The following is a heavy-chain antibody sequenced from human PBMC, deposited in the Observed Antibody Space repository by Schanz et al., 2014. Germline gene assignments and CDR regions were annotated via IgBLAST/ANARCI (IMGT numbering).Heavy chain of an antibody. CDR3: ARDNSHWLVDY. CDR1: GFTFSSHW. Sequence: EMQLLESGGGLAQPGGSLRLSCAASGFTFSSHWMHWVRQDPGKGLVWVARINSVGSNTDYADSVTGRFTISRDNSKNTLYLEVNSLRPEDTALYYCARDNSHWLVDYWGQGTLVTVSS. CDR2: INSVGSNT. J-gene: IGHJ4*02. V-gene: IGHV3-74*01. D-gene: IGHD6-19*01.